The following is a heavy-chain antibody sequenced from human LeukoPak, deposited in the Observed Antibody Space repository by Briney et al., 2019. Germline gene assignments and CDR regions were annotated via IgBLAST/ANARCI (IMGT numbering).Heavy chain of an antibody. CDR3: ARLQGDSTAVFDY. Sequence: SETLSLTYTVSGGSISGDYWSWIRQPPGKGLEWVAYIYYTGSTNYNPSLKSRVTISVDTSKNQFSLRLSSVTAADTAVYYCARLQGDSTAVFDYWGQGTLVSVSS. CDR2: IYYTGST. D-gene: IGHD2-21*01. J-gene: IGHJ4*02. V-gene: IGHV4-59*01. CDR1: GGSISGDY.